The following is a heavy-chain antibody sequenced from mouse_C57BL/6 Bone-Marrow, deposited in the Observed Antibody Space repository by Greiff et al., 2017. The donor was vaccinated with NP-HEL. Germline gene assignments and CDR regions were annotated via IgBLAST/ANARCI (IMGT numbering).Heavy chain of an antibody. V-gene: IGHV14-4*01. CDR3: SYGYNYFDY. Sequence: EVQLQQSGAELVRPGASVKLSCTASGFNIKDDYMHWVKQRPEQGLEWIGWIDPENGDTEYASKFQGKATITADTSSNTAYLQLSSLTSEDTAVYYCSYGYNYFDYWGQGTTLTVSS. CDR1: GFNIKDDY. D-gene: IGHD2-2*01. CDR2: IDPENGDT. J-gene: IGHJ2*01.